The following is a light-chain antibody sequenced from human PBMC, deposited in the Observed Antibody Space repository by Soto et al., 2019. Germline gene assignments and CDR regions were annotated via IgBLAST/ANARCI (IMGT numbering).Light chain of an antibody. CDR2: NNN. Sequence: QSVLTQPPSVSGAPGQRVTIPCTGSSSNIGAGSDVHWYQQLPGTAPKVLIYNNNNRPSGVPDRFSGSKSGTSASLAITGLQSEDEADYYCQSYDSSLSGYVFGTGNKLTVL. CDR3: QSYDSSLSGYV. CDR1: SSNIGAGSD. V-gene: IGLV1-40*01. J-gene: IGLJ1*01.